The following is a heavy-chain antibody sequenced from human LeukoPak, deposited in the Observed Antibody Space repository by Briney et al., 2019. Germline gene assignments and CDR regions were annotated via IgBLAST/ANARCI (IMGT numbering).Heavy chain of an antibody. J-gene: IGHJ4*02. CDR1: GFTFSDYY. CDR3: ARTQQWLADFDY. D-gene: IGHD6-19*01. V-gene: IGHV3-11*01. CDR2: ISSGGSTI. Sequence: GGSLRLSCAASGFTFSDYYMSWIRQAPGKGLEWVSYISSGGSTIYYADSVKGRFTISRDNAKNSLYLQMNSLSAEDTAVYYCARTQQWLADFDYWGQGTLVTVSS.